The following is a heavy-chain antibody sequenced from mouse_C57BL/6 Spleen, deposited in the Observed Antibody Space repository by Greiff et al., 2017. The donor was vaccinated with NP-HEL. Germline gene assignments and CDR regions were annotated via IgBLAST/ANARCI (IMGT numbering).Heavy chain of an antibody. CDR1: RFSLTSYG. Sequence: QVQLKESGPGLVAPSQSLSITCTVSRFSLTSYGVHWVRQPPGKGLEWLVVIWSDGSTTYNSALKSRLSISKDNSKSQVFLKMNSLQTDDTAMYYCARQGGSSLAWFAYWGQGTLVTVSA. CDR3: ARQGGSSLAWFAY. D-gene: IGHD1-1*01. J-gene: IGHJ3*01. CDR2: IWSDGST. V-gene: IGHV2-6-1*01.